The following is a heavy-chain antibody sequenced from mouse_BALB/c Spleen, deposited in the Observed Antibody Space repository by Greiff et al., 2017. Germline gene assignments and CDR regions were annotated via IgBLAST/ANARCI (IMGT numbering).Heavy chain of an antibody. CDR1: GFSLTSYG. CDR2: IWAGGST. Sequence: VNVVESGPGLVAPSQSLSITCTVSGFSLTSYGVHWVRQPPGKGLEWLGVIWAGGSTNYNSALMSRLSISKDNSKSQVFLKMNSLQTDDTAMYYCARGIYYGNYGYFDVWGAGTTVTVSS. CDR3: ARGIYYGNYGYFDV. J-gene: IGHJ1*01. V-gene: IGHV2-9*02. D-gene: IGHD2-1*01.